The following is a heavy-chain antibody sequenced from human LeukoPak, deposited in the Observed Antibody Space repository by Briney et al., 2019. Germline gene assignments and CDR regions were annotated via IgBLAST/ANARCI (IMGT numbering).Heavy chain of an antibody. CDR2: IWYDGSNK. J-gene: IGHJ4*02. Sequence: GRSLRLSCAASGFTFSSYGMHWVRQAPGKGLEWVAVIWYDGSNKYYADSVKGRFTISRDNSKNTLYLQMNSRRAEDTAVYYCARVARIAAAGYFDYWGQGTLVTVSS. V-gene: IGHV3-33*01. CDR1: GFTFSSYG. CDR3: ARVARIAAAGYFDY. D-gene: IGHD6-13*01.